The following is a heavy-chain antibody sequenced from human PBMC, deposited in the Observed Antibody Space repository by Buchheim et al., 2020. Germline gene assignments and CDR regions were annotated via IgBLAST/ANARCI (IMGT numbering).Heavy chain of an antibody. CDR2: IKQDGSKK. V-gene: IGHV3-7*03. D-gene: IGHD6-19*01. CDR3: AKDHRGSGWYLDY. Sequence: DVQLAESGGGLVQPGGSLRLSCAASGFSLSVYWMTWVRQAPGKGLEWVANIKQDGSKKYYVESVKGRFTISRDNSKNTLYLQMNSLRAEDTAVYYCAKDHRGSGWYLDYWGQGTL. CDR1: GFSLSVYW. J-gene: IGHJ4*02.